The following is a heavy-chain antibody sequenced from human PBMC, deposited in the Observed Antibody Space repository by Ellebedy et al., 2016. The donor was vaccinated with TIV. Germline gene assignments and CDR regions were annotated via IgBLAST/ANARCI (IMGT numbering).Heavy chain of an antibody. V-gene: IGHV3-23*01. CDR3: AKRSSEGAVADT. J-gene: IGHJ1*01. CDR1: GFTFSSYA. Sequence: GESLKISCAASGFTFSSYAMNWVRQAPGKGLEWVSTISGSGGSTHYADSVKGRFTISRDNSRNTVSLQMNSLRVEDTAVYFCAKRSSEGAVADTWGQGTLVTVSS. CDR2: ISGSGGST. D-gene: IGHD6-19*01.